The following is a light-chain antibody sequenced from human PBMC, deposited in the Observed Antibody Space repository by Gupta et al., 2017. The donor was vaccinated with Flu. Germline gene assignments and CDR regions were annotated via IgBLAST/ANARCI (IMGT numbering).Light chain of an antibody. CDR3: QAWDRTTVV. CDR1: ELRDKS. J-gene: IGLJ2*01. Sequence: YELTQPPSVSVSAGLTPSISCSGYELRDKSTFWYQQKAGQSPVVVIYQDTKRPSGIPERFSGSSSANTATMTISETQAMDEADYYWQAWDRTTVVFGGGTKVTVL. CDR2: QDT. V-gene: IGLV3-1*01.